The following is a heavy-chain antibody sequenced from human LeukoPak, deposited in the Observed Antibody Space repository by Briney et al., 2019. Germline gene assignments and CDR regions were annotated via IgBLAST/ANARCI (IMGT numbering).Heavy chain of an antibody. J-gene: IGHJ4*02. CDR3: ARDPLWFGELQDY. CDR1: GFTFSSYE. Sequence: GGSLRLSCAASGFTFSSYEMNWVRQAPGKGLEWVSYISSSGSTIYYADSVKGRFTISRDNAKNSLFLQMNSLRAEDTAVYYCARDPLWFGELQDYWGQGTLVTVSS. CDR2: ISSSGSTI. D-gene: IGHD3-10*01. V-gene: IGHV3-48*03.